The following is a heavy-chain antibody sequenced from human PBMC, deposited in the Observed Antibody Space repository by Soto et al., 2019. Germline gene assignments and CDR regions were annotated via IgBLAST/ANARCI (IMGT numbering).Heavy chain of an antibody. Sequence: DVQLVESGGGLVKPGGSLRLSCEVSGFSFSISAMNWVRQAPGKGLAWVSSINSGSTSVRYADSVKGRFTISIDNANYSLALHMNSLRVEDTAVYYCARGGGSLNYWGQGTLVTVSS. CDR3: ARGGGSLNY. J-gene: IGHJ4*02. CDR1: GFSFSISA. CDR2: INSGSTSV. D-gene: IGHD1-26*01. V-gene: IGHV3-21*02.